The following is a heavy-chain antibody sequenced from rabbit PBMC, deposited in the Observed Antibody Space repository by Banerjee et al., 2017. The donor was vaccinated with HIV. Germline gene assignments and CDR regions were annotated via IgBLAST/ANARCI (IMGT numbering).Heavy chain of an antibody. CDR1: GFSFSSSYW. CDR2: IDAGSSDNT. D-gene: IGHD8-1*01. J-gene: IGHJ4*01. V-gene: IGHV1S45*01. CDR3: ARRDAAATNYGRIAL. Sequence: QEQLEESGGDLVKPGASLTLTCTASGFSFSSSYWMCWVRQAPGMGLEWIACIDAGSSDNTQYASWAKGRFTISKTSSTTVDLKMTSLTAADTATYFCARRDAAATNYGRIALWGQGTLVTVS.